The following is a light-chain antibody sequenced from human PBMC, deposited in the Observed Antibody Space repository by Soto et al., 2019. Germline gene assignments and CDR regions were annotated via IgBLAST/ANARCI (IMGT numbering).Light chain of an antibody. CDR3: LEYKSWSWT. V-gene: IGKV3-15*01. CDR2: GAS. CDR1: QNVGNG. Sequence: EIVMMQSPATLSVSPGERATLSCRASQNVGNGLVWYQQKPGQPPRLLIYGASTRATGVPVRFSGGGSGTEFTLTISSLQPEDVAVFYCLEYKSWSWTFGQGTKVQIK. J-gene: IGKJ1*01.